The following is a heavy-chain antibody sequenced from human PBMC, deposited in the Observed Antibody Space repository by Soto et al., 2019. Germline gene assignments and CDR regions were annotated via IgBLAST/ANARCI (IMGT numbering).Heavy chain of an antibody. CDR3: AKDVSGRGSFYYYFGMDV. Sequence: GGSLRLSCAASGFTFDDYAMHWVRQAPGKGLEWVSGISWNSGSIGYTDSVKARFTISRDNAKNSLYLQMNSLRAEDTALYYCAKDVSGRGSFYYYFGMDVWGHGTTVTVSS. CDR1: GFTFDDYA. D-gene: IGHD1-26*01. V-gene: IGHV3-9*01. CDR2: ISWNSGSI. J-gene: IGHJ6*02.